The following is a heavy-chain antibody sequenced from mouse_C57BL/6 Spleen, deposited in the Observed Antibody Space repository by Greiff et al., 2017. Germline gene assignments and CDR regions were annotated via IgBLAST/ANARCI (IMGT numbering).Heavy chain of an antibody. D-gene: IGHD1-1*01. V-gene: IGHV5-9-1*02. CDR3: TRSTVVATWYFDV. Sequence: EVKLVESGEGLVKPGGSLKLSCAASGFTFSSYAMSWVRQTPEKRLEWVAYISSGGDYIYYADTVKGRFTISRDNARNTLYLQMSSLKSEDTAMYYCTRSTVVATWYFDVWGTGTTVTVSS. CDR2: ISSGGDYI. J-gene: IGHJ1*03. CDR1: GFTFSSYA.